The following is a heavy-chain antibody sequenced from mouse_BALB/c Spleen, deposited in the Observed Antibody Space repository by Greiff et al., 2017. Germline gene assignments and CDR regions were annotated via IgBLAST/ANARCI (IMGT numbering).Heavy chain of an antibody. Sequence: EVKVVESGGGLVQPGGSRKLSCAASGFTFSSFGMHWVRQAPEKGLEWVAYISSGSSTIYYADTVKGRFTISSDNPKNTLFLQMTSLMSEDTAMYYCARTDGSGLYAMDYWGQGTSVTVSS. CDR2: ISSGSSTI. CDR3: ARTDGSGLYAMDY. J-gene: IGHJ4*01. CDR1: GFTFSSFG. V-gene: IGHV5-17*02. D-gene: IGHD1-1*01.